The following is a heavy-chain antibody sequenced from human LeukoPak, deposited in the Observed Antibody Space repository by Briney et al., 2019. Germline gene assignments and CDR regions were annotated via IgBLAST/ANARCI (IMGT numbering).Heavy chain of an antibody. CDR2: IYTSGST. CDR1: GGSISSSSYY. CDR3: ARDLIDIVVVPAARNYYYYGMDV. D-gene: IGHD2-2*01. J-gene: IGHJ6*02. Sequence: SETLSLTCTVSGGSISSSSYYWGWIRQPPGKGLEWIGRIYTSGSTNYNPSLKSRVTMSVDTSKNQFSLKLSSVTAADTAVYYCARDLIDIVVVPAARNYYYYGMDVWGQGTTVTVSS. V-gene: IGHV4-39*07.